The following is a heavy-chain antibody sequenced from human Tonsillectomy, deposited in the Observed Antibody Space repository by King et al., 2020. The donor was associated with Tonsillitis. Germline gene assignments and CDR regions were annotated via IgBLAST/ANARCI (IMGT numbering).Heavy chain of an antibody. CDR1: GFRFSSYW. CDR3: ARGWRLSDSSVYRH. Sequence: QLVQSGAEVKKPGESLKISCKGSGFRFSSYWIGWVRQMPGKGLEWMGIIYPGDSVTRDSPSFQGQVTISADKSISTTYLQWSGLKASATPMYYCARGWRLSDSSVYRHWGQGTLVTVSS. V-gene: IGHV5-51*01. CDR2: IYPGDSVT. J-gene: IGHJ4*02. D-gene: IGHD3-22*01.